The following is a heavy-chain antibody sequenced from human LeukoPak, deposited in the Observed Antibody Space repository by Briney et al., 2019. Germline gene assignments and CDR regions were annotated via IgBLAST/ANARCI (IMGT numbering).Heavy chain of an antibody. CDR3: ARPIAGAGMHAFDI. D-gene: IGHD6-13*01. CDR1: GFTFSSHW. J-gene: IGHJ3*02. Sequence: GSLRLSCAASGFTFSSHWMHWIRQPPGKGLEWIGEIYHSGSTNYNPSLKSRVTISVDTSKNQFSLKLSSVTAADTAVYYCARPIAGAGMHAFDIWGQGTMVTVSS. CDR2: IYHSGST. V-gene: IGHV4-34*01.